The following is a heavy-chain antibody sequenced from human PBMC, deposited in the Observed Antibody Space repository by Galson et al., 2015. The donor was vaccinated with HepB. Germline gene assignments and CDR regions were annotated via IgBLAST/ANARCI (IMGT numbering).Heavy chain of an antibody. J-gene: IGHJ3*02. CDR1: GFTFSSYS. D-gene: IGHD3-16*02. CDR2: ISSSSSYI. CDR3: AIILYVWGSYRPDAFDI. V-gene: IGHV3-21*01. Sequence: SLRLSCAASGFTFSSYSMNWVRQAPGKGLEWVSSISSSSSYIYYADSVKGRFTISRDNAKNSLYLQMNSLRAEDTAVYYCAIILYVWGSYRPDAFDIWGQGTMVTVSS.